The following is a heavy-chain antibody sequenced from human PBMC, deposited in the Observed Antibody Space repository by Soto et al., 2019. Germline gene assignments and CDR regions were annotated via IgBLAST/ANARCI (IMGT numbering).Heavy chain of an antibody. V-gene: IGHV3-53*01. CDR1: GFTVSSNY. J-gene: IGHJ3*02. CDR3: ARVGSSGWYGPYAFDI. CDR2: IYSGGST. D-gene: IGHD6-19*01. Sequence: GGSLRLSCAASGFTVSSNYMSWVRQAPGKGLEWVSVIYSGGSTYYADSGKGRFTISRDNSKNTLYLQMNSLRAEDTAVYYCARVGSSGWYGPYAFDIWGQGTMVTVSS.